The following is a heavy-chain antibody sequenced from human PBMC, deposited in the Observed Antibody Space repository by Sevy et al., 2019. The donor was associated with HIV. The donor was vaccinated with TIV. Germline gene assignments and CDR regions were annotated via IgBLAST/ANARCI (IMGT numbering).Heavy chain of an antibody. V-gene: IGHV3-74*01. CDR2: IDPDGSRT. Sequence: GGSLRLSCEASGFSFSSYRMHWVRQVPGKGRLWVSRIDPDGSRTSYVDSVKDGCTLSRDKAKNTLYLQMNSMRGEDTAVYYCAKDFDWPSGYWGQGTMVTVSS. CDR3: AKDFDWPSGY. CDR1: GFSFSSYR. D-gene: IGHD3-9*01. J-gene: IGHJ4*02.